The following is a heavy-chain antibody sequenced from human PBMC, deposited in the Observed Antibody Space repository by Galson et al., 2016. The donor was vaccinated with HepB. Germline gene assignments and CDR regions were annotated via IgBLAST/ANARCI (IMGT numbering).Heavy chain of an antibody. CDR1: GYSISSGYY. V-gene: IGHV4-38-2*02. CDR3: AGGGGLQWVVPGWFDP. CDR2: IYHNGGS. J-gene: IGHJ5*02. Sequence: SETLSLTCNVSGYSISSGYYWGWIRQPPGKGLEWIATIYHNGGSYYNASLKSRVTISVVTSRNQFSLKLSSVTAADTAVYYCAGGGGLQWVVPGWFDPWGQGTLVTVSS. D-gene: IGHD2-2*01.